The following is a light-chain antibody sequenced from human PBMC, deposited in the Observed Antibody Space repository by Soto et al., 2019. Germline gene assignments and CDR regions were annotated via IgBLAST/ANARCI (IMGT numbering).Light chain of an antibody. Sequence: EIVLTQSPGTLSLSPGERATLSLRASQSVSNNYLAWYQQKPGQAPRLLIYGASNRATGIPDRFSGSGSGTDFTLTISSLEPEDFAVYYCHQRSNWPPDAFGQGTRLEIK. CDR2: GAS. V-gene: IGKV3D-20*02. J-gene: IGKJ5*01. CDR1: QSVSNNY. CDR3: HQRSNWPPDA.